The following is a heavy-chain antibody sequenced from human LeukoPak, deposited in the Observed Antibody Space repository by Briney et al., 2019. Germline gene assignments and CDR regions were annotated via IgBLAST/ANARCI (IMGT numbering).Heavy chain of an antibody. CDR3: ARRWNYGRNYYIDV. CDR1: GVTFSNYY. Sequence: AETLSLTCAVYGVTFSNYYWSWIRQPSGKGLEWLGEINDSGRTNYNPSLMSRVTVSVDTSKNQFPLRLTSVTATETPVYYCARRWNYGRNYYIDVWGNGATVSVSS. J-gene: IGHJ6*03. V-gene: IGHV4-34*01. CDR2: INDSGRT. D-gene: IGHD1-7*01.